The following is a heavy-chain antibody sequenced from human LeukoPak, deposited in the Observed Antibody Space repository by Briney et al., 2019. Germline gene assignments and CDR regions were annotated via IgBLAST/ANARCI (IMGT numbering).Heavy chain of an antibody. CDR1: GGTFSSYA. CDR2: IIPISGTA. CDR3: ARGVRGRGRFYFDY. V-gene: IGHV1-69*13. Sequence: ASVKVSCKASGGTFSSYAISWVRQAPGQGLEWMGGIIPISGTANYAQKFQGRVTITADESTSTAYMELSSLRSEDTAVYYCARGVRGRGRFYFDYWGQGTLVTVSS. D-gene: IGHD1-26*01. J-gene: IGHJ4*02.